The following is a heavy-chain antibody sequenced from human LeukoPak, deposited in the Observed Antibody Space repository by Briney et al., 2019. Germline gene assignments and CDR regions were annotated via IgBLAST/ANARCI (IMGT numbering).Heavy chain of an antibody. Sequence: GGSLRLSCAASGFTFSSYAMSWVRQAPGKGLEWVSAISGSGSTYYADSVKGRFTISRDNSKNTLYLQMNSLRAEDTAVYYCAKAYDSSGYYSSFDYWGQGTLVTVSS. J-gene: IGHJ4*02. D-gene: IGHD3-22*01. V-gene: IGHV3-23*01. CDR3: AKAYDSSGYYSSFDY. CDR1: GFTFSSYA. CDR2: ISGSGST.